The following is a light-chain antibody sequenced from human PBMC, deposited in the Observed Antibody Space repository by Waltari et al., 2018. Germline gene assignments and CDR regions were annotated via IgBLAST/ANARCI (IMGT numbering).Light chain of an antibody. J-gene: IGKJ1*01. CDR3: QKYDSAPWT. V-gene: IGKV1-27*01. CDR1: QGISNY. Sequence: DIQMTQSPSSLSASVGDRVAISCRASQGISNYLAWYQQKPGKVPKLLIYAASTLQSGVPSRLSGSGSGTDFTLTISSLQPEDVATYYCQKYDSAPWTFGQGTKVEIK. CDR2: AAS.